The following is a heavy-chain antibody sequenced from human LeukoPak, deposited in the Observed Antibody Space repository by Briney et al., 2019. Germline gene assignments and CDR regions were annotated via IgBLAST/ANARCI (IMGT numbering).Heavy chain of an antibody. CDR3: GRGKSTYCSGGSCYWFDP. J-gene: IGHJ5*02. V-gene: IGHV3-7*01. CDR1: GFTFSSYW. Sequence: GGSLRLSCAASGFTFSSYWMSWVRQAPGKGLEWVANIKQDGSEKYYVDSVKGRFTISRDNAKSSLYLQMDSLRAEDTAVYYCGRGKSTYCSGGSCYWFDPWGHGTLVTVSS. CDR2: IKQDGSEK. D-gene: IGHD2-15*01.